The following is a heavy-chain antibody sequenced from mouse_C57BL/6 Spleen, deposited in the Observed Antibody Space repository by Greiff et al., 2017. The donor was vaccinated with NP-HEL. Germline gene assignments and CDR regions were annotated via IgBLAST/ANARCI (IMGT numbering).Heavy chain of an antibody. CDR1: GYTFTSYW. J-gene: IGHJ3*01. CDR3: ARCDDGYYSFAY. Sequence: QVQLQQPGAELVRPGTSVKLSCKASGYTFTSYWMHWVKQRPGQGLEWIGVIDPSDSYTNYNQKFKGKATLTVDTSSSTAYMQLSSLTSEDSAVYYCARCDDGYYSFAYWGQGTTVTVSA. V-gene: IGHV1-59*01. D-gene: IGHD2-3*01. CDR2: IDPSDSYT.